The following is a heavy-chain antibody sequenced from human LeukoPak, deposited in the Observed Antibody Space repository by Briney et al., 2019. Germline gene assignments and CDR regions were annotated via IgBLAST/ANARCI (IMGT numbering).Heavy chain of an antibody. CDR3: ARYCSSTSCSGYAFDI. CDR1: GGSISSGGYY. CDR2: IYYSGST. Sequence: SQTLSLTCTVSGGSISSGGYYWRWIRQHPGKGLEWIGYIYYSGSTYYNPSLKSRVTISVDTSKNQFSLKLSSVTAADTAVYYCARYCSSTSCSGYAFDIWGQGTMVTVSS. J-gene: IGHJ3*02. V-gene: IGHV4-31*03. D-gene: IGHD2-2*01.